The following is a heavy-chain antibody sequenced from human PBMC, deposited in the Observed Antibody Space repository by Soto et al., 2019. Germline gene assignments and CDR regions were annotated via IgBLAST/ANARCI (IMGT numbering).Heavy chain of an antibody. V-gene: IGHV4-31*03. CDR3: ARSQCTNGVCYGPEYYFDY. D-gene: IGHD2-8*01. Sequence: TLSLTCTVSGGSISSGGYYWSWIRQHPGKGLEWIGYIYYSGSTYYNPSLKSRVTISVDTSKNQLSLKLSSVTAADTAVYYCARSQCTNGVCYGPEYYFDYWGQGTLVTVSS. CDR1: GGSISSGGYY. CDR2: IYYSGST. J-gene: IGHJ4*02.